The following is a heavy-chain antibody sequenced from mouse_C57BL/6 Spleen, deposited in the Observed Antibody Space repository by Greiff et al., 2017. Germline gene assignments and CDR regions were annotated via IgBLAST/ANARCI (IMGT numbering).Heavy chain of an antibody. CDR2: IYPGSGNT. D-gene: IGHD1-1*01. CDR1: GYTFTDYY. J-gene: IGHJ1*03. CDR3: ARGGFITTVVARYFDV. Sequence: LVESGAELVRPGASVKLSCKASGYTFTDYYINWVKQRPGQGLEWIARIYPGSGNTYYNEKFKGKATLTAEKSSSTAYMQLSSLTSEDSAVYFCARGGFITTVVARYFDVWGTGTTVTVSS. V-gene: IGHV1-76*01.